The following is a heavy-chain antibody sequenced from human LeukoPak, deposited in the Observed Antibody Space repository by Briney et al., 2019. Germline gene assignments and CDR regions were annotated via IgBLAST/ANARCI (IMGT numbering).Heavy chain of an antibody. CDR2: LDASGTTF. D-gene: IGHD2-15*01. J-gene: IGHJ4*02. CDR3: ARSSCGGNCYYLFDY. V-gene: IGHV3-48*03. CDR1: GFTFRSYE. Sequence: PGGSLRLSCAAFGFTFRSYEMIWVRQAPGKGLQWISYLDASGTTFSYADSVRGRFTVSRDNAKNSLYLQMNSLRAEDTAVYFCARSSCGGNCYYLFDYWGQGTLVTVAS.